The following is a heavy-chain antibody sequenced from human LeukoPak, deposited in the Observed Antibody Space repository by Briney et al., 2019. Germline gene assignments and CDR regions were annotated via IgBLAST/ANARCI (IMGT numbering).Heavy chain of an antibody. CDR1: GFTFSTYG. CDR2: IWYDGSNK. CDR3: ARAKDNSGRDGFDI. J-gene: IGHJ3*02. D-gene: IGHD6-19*01. Sequence: PGRSLRLSCAASGFTFSTYGIHWVRQAPGKGLEWEAVIWYDGSNKYYGDSVKGRFTISRDNSKNTLYLQMNSLRAEDTAVYYCARAKDNSGRDGFDIWGQGTMVTVSS. V-gene: IGHV3-33*01.